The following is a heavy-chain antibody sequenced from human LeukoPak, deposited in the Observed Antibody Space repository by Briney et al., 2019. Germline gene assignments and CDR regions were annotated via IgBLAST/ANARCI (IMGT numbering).Heavy chain of an antibody. CDR2: ITGSGDTT. V-gene: IGHV3-23*01. J-gene: IGHJ4*02. CDR3: ATAGNYRFDY. D-gene: IGHD1-7*01. Sequence: GGSLRLSCAASGLTFSSYAMSWVRQAPGKGLEWVSTITGSGDTTYYADSVKGRFTISRDNAKNTLYLQMDSLRADDTAVYYCATAGNYRFDYWGQGTLVTVSS. CDR1: GLTFSSYA.